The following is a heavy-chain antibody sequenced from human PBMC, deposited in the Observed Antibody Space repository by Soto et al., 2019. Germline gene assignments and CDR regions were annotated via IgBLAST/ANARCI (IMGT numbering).Heavy chain of an antibody. V-gene: IGHV4-4*02. D-gene: IGHD6-13*01. CDR1: VAPSAVVTG. Sequence: SETCPSPALSLVAPSAVVTGGVGSASPQGRGWSGLGEIYHSGSTNYNPSLKSRVTISVDKSKNQFSLKLSSVTAADTAVYYCARVREWSGIAAAGLYGMDVWGQGTTVTVSS. J-gene: IGHJ6*02. CDR2: IYHSGST. CDR3: ARVREWSGIAAAGLYGMDV.